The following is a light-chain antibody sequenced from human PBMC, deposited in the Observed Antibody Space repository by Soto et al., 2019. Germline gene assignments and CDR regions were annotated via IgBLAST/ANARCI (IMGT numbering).Light chain of an antibody. CDR2: GAS. Sequence: EIVLTQSPGTLSLSPGERATLSCRANQSVSSNFLAWYQEKLGQAPRLLIYGASKRATGIPDRFSGSGSGTDFTLTISSLEPEDFAVYYCRQYGTSLGFPVGGGTKVDIK. CDR1: QSVSSNF. CDR3: RQYGTSLGFP. J-gene: IGKJ4*01. V-gene: IGKV3-20*01.